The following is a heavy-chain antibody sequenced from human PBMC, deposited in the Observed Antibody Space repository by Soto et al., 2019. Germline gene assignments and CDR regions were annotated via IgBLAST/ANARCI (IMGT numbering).Heavy chain of an antibody. CDR3: ARDLSGAAY. Sequence: QVQLVQSGAEVKKPGASVKVSCKASGYIFTNYYIHWVRQAPGQGLEWMAIINPLPTSGSTNYAQKFQGRVTVTRDTSTSTVYLELSSLRSADTAVYYCARDLSGAAYWGQGTLVTVSS. CDR2: INPLPTSGST. V-gene: IGHV1-46*01. CDR1: GYIFTNYY. D-gene: IGHD6-13*01. J-gene: IGHJ4*02.